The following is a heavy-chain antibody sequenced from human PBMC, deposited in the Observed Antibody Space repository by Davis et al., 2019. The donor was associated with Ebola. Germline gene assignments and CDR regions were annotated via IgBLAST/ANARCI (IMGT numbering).Heavy chain of an antibody. CDR2: IYSSGTT. D-gene: IGHD3-22*01. CDR3: ARDRTPYYYDSTGYYFDY. CDR1: GGSIHRGGYY. Sequence: SETLSLTYTVSGGSIHRGGYYWSWIRQPAGKGLEWIGHIYSSGTTNYNPSLKSRVTISADTSKNKFSLKLTSVTAADTAVYYCARDRTPYYYDSTGYYFDYWGQGTLVTVSS. V-gene: IGHV4-61*09. J-gene: IGHJ4*02.